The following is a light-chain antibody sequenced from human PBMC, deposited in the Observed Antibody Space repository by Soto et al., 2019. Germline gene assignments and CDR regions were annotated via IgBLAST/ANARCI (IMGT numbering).Light chain of an antibody. Sequence: QSVLTQPPSVSGTPGQRVTISCSGGSSNIGTYTVNWYQQLPEMAPKLLIYTDYQRPSGVPDRFSGSKSGTSASLAISGLQSEDEADYYCASWDDSLNGGVFGGGTQLTVL. CDR3: ASWDDSLNGGV. CDR2: TDY. CDR1: SSNIGTYT. V-gene: IGLV1-44*01. J-gene: IGLJ3*02.